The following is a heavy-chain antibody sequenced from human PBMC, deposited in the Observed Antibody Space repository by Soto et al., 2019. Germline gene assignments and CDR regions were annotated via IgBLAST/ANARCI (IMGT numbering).Heavy chain of an antibody. CDR3: SLGIDSAYGFFDG. V-gene: IGHV5-10-1*01. J-gene: IGHJ6*02. D-gene: IGHD3-9*01. CDR1: GHSFASYW. CDR2: IDPSDSYV. Sequence: GESLKISCKISGHSFASYWITWVRQMPGKGLEWMGRIDPSDSYVHYSPSFRGQVSISXXXXXXTXYXQXXXLEAXDSAMYFCSLGIDSAYGFFDGWGQGTTITDSS.